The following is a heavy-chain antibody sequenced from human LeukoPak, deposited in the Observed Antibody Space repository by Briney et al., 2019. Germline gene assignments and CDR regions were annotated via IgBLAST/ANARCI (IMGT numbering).Heavy chain of an antibody. J-gene: IGHJ4*02. V-gene: IGHV3-21*01. CDR1: GFTFSSYS. Sequence: GGSLRLSCAASGFTFSSYSMNWVRQAPGKGLEWVSSISSSSSYIYYADSVKGRFTMSRDNAKNSLYLQMNSLRAEDTAVYYCARGHIVVVVAAPDYWGQGTLVTVSS. CDR2: ISSSSSYI. CDR3: ARGHIVVVVAAPDY. D-gene: IGHD2-15*01.